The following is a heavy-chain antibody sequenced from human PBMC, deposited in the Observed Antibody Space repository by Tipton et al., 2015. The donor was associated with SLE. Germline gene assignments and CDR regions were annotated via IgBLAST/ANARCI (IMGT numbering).Heavy chain of an antibody. CDR3: ARVPRLERDYYYYSYMDV. Sequence: TLSLTCAVYGGSFSGYYWSWIRQPPGKGLEWIGEINHSGSTNYNPSLKSRVTISIDTSKNQFSLKLSSVTAADTAVYYCARVPRLERDYYYYSYMDVWTKGTTVTVSS. D-gene: IGHD4-11*01. CDR1: GGSFSGYY. CDR2: INHSGST. V-gene: IGHV4-34*01. J-gene: IGHJ6*03.